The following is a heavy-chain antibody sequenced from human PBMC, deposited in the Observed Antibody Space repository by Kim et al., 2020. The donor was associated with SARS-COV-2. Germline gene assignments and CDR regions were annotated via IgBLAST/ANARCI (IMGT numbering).Heavy chain of an antibody. D-gene: IGHD2-2*01. CDR3: ARDRNGRLCGMDV. V-gene: IGHV3-11*06. Sequence: YADEVKGRFTISRHNAKNSLYLQMNSLRAEDTAVYYCARDRNGRLCGMDVWGQGTTVTVSS. J-gene: IGHJ6*02.